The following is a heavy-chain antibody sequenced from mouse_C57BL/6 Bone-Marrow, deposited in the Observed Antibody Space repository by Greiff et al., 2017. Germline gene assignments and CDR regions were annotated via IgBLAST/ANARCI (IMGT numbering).Heavy chain of an antibody. CDR3: ARDVLLYAMDY. V-gene: IGHV7-1*01. CDR2: SRNKANDYTT. J-gene: IGHJ4*01. D-gene: IGHD1-1*01. CDR1: WFTFRDFY. Sequence: DVKLVASGGGLGPSWRSLRLSCATSWFTFRDFYLEWGRQAPGKGLVWIFASRNKANDYTTEYSASVKGRFIVSRDTSQSILYLQMNALRAEDTAIYYCARDVLLYAMDYWGQGTSVTVSS.